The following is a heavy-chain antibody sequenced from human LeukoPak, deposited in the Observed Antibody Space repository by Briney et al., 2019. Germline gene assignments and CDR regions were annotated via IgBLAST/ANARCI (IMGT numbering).Heavy chain of an antibody. CDR3: ARDTKRSRARWENLGFDP. CDR1: GYTFTSYG. D-gene: IGHD1-26*01. Sequence: GASVKVSCKASGYTFTSYGISWVRQAPGQGREWMGWISAYNGNTNYAQKFQGRVTMTTDTSTSTAYMELRSLRSDDTAVYYCARDTKRSRARWENLGFDPWGQGTLVTVSS. J-gene: IGHJ5*02. CDR2: ISAYNGNT. V-gene: IGHV1-18*01.